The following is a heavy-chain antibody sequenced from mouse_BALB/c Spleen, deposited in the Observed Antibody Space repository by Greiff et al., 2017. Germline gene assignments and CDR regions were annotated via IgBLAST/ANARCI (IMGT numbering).Heavy chain of an antibody. D-gene: IGHD2-1*01. Sequence: EVKVVESGPELVKPGASVKISCKASGYSFTGYFMNWVMQSHGKSLEWIGRINPYNGDTFYNQKFKGKATLTVDKSSSTAHMELRSLASEDSAVYYCAYGNYYAMDYWGQGTSVTVSS. V-gene: IGHV1-20*02. CDR3: AYGNYYAMDY. CDR1: GYSFTGYF. J-gene: IGHJ4*01. CDR2: INPYNGDT.